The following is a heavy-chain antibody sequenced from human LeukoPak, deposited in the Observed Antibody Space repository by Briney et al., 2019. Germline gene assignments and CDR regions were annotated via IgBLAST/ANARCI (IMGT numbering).Heavy chain of an antibody. CDR2: INPSGGST. Sequence: GASVKVSCKASGYTFTSYYMHWVRQAPGQGLEWMGIINPSGGSTSYAQKFQGRVTMTRDTSTSTVYMELSSLRSEDTAVYYCARGGLTGILYGDFIDYWGQGTLVTVSS. CDR1: GYTFTSYY. J-gene: IGHJ4*02. CDR3: ARGGLTGILYGDFIDY. V-gene: IGHV1-46*01. D-gene: IGHD4-17*01.